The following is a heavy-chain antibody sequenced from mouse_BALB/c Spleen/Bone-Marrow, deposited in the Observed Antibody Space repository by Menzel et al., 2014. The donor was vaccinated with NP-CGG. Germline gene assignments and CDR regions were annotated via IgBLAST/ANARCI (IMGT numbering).Heavy chain of an antibody. J-gene: IGHJ2*01. Sequence: QVQLQQSGPELVKPGASVRISCKASGYTFTNYYIHWVKQMPGQGLEWIGWIYPGNVNSKYNEKFKGKATLTADKSSSTAYMQLSSPTSEDSAVYFCAREADWNFDYWGQGTPLTVSS. V-gene: IGHV1S56*01. CDR3: AREADWNFDY. CDR1: GYTFTNYY. CDR2: IYPGNVNS. D-gene: IGHD2-13*01.